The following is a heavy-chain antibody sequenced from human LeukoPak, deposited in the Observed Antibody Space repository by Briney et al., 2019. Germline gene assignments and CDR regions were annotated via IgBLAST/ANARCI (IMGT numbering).Heavy chain of an antibody. CDR1: GFSISTSKMC. D-gene: IGHD5-18*01. V-gene: IGHV2-70*11. J-gene: IGHJ4*02. Sequence: SGPALVKPAQTLTLTCTLSGFSISTSKMCVNWIRQPPGKALEWLARIDWDGDTWYSTSLKTRLTISKDTSKNQVVLRMTNMDPVDTATYYCARTNTDVDRVFDYWGQGTLVTVSS. CDR3: ARTNTDVDRVFDY. CDR2: IDWDGDT.